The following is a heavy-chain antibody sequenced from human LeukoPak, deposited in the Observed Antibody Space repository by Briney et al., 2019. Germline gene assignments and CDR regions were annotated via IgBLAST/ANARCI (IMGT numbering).Heavy chain of an antibody. Sequence: GGSLRLSCSASGFTFSSYAMHWVRQAPGKGLEYVSAISSNGGSTYYADSVKGRFTISRDNSKNTLYLQMSSLRAEDTAVYFCVNNLLWFGELLSALDIWGQGTMVTVSS. CDR3: VNNLLWFGELLSALDI. D-gene: IGHD3-10*01. J-gene: IGHJ3*02. CDR1: GFTFSSYA. CDR2: ISSNGGST. V-gene: IGHV3-64D*06.